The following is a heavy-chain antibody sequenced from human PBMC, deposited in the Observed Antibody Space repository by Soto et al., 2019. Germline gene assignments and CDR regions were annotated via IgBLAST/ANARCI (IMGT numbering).Heavy chain of an antibody. CDR1: GFTFSSYA. CDR2: ISYDGSNK. J-gene: IGHJ4*02. CDR3: ARHVVGAQGGDDY. D-gene: IGHD1-26*01. Sequence: QVLLVESGGGVVQPGRSLRLSCAASGFTFSSYAMHWVRQAPGKGLEWVAVISYDGSNKYYADSVKGRFTISRDNSKNTLYLQMNSLRAEDTAVYYCARHVVGAQGGDDYWGQGTLVTVSS. V-gene: IGHV3-30-3*01.